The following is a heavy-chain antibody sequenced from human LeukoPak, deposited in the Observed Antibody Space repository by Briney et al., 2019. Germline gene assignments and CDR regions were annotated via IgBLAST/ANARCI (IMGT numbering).Heavy chain of an antibody. V-gene: IGHV4-34*01. CDR2: INHSGST. D-gene: IGHD3-3*01. CDR3: ARVIDSYYFDY. Sequence: SETLSLTCAVYGGSFSGYYGSWIRQPPGKGLEWIGEINHSGSTNYNPSLKSRVTISVDTSKNQFSLKLSSETAADTAVYYCARVIDSYYFDYWGQGTLVTVSS. CDR1: GGSFSGYY. J-gene: IGHJ4*02.